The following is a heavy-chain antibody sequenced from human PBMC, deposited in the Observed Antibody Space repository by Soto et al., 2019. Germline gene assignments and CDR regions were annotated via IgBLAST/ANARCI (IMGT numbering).Heavy chain of an antibody. CDR3: ARETPTLEQRLVDSPKRIRARIED. Sequence: PPESLSPTCAVSTGSIIRSNWWSCVRQPPGKGLEWIGEIYHSGSNNYHPSLQSRVTISVHKSNKQFYLKLSSATAADTAVYYCARETPTLEQRLVDSPKRIRARIEDWAKGPLVTVS. J-gene: IGHJ4*02. V-gene: IGHV4-4*03. CDR1: TGSIIRSNW. D-gene: IGHD6-19*01. CDR2: IYHSGSN.